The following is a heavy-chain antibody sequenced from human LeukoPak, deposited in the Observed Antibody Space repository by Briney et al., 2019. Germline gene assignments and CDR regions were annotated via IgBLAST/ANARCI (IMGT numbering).Heavy chain of an antibody. CDR1: GFTFNVYS. Sequence: GGSLRLSCAASGFTFNVYSMNWVRQAPGKGLEWVSFISSSLDSSMYYADSVKGRFTISRDNAKNSLYLQMNSLRAEDTAVYYCARAGRSPDRPSYDSSGYCFDYWGQGTLVTVSS. CDR3: ARAGRSPDRPSYDSSGYCFDY. J-gene: IGHJ4*02. V-gene: IGHV3-48*01. D-gene: IGHD3-22*01. CDR2: ISSSLDSSM.